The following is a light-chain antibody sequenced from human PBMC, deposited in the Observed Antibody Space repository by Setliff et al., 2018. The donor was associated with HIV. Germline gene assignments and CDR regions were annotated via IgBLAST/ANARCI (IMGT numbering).Light chain of an antibody. V-gene: IGLV3-21*04. J-gene: IGLJ1*01. CDR3: QVWDSSSDHYV. Sequence: ELTQPPSVSVAPGETASITCGGNNIGSKSVHWYQQKPGQAPVLVIYYDSDRPSGIPERFSGSNSGNTATLTISRVEAGDEADYYCQVWDSSSDHYVLGTGTKVTVL. CDR1: NIGSKS. CDR2: YDS.